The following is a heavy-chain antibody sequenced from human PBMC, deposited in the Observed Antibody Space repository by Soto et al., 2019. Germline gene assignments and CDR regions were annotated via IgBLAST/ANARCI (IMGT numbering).Heavy chain of an antibody. Sequence: GGSLRLSCVASGFTFSDYAMTWVRQAPGKGLEWVSVISATGATTYYADSVRGRFTISRDNSKNTLNLQMNDLRVEDTAVIYCAKGRKSTEKDIAVMLAAASSIQHWGQGTLVTVSS. V-gene: IGHV3-23*01. CDR1: GFTFSDYA. CDR2: ISATGATT. CDR3: AKGRKSTEKDIAVMLAAASSIQH. D-gene: IGHD2-15*01. J-gene: IGHJ1*01.